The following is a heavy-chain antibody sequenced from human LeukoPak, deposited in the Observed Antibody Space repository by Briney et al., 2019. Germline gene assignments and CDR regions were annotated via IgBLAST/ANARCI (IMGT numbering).Heavy chain of an antibody. CDR2: IKQDGSEK. CDR3: ARELRSSGWVFDY. CDR1: GFTFSSYW. J-gene: IGHJ4*02. Sequence: GGSLRLSCAASGFTFSSYWMSWVRQAPGKGLEWVANIKQDGSEKYYVDSVKGRFTISRDNAKNPLYLQMNSLRAGDTAVYYCARELRSSGWVFDYWGQGTLVTVSS. V-gene: IGHV3-7*01. D-gene: IGHD6-19*01.